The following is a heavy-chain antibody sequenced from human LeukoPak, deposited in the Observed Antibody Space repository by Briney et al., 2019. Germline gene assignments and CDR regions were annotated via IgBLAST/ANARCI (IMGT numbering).Heavy chain of an antibody. CDR2: IYSGAGPK. CDR1: GLTFSDYT. Sequence: GGSLRLSCAASGLTFSDYTVNWVRQAPGKGLEWISNIYSGAGPKYYADSVKGRFTISRDNAENSVSLQMSSLRDEDTAVYYCAIVVVTNYGMDVWGQGTTVTVPS. CDR3: AIVVVTNYGMDV. D-gene: IGHD2-15*01. J-gene: IGHJ6*02. V-gene: IGHV3-48*02.